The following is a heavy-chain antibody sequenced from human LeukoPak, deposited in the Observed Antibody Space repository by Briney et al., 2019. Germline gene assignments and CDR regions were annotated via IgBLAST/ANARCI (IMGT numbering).Heavy chain of an antibody. Sequence: GGSLGLSCAASGFTFTTYSMNWVRQAPGKGLEWVSYISPSSSTIYYADSVKGRFTISRDNSKNTLYLQMNSLRAEDTAVYYCAKDHRRITMVRGSGGYFDYWGQGTLVTVSS. CDR1: GFTFTTYS. V-gene: IGHV3-48*01. CDR3: AKDHRRITMVRGSGGYFDY. CDR2: ISPSSSTI. J-gene: IGHJ4*02. D-gene: IGHD3-10*01.